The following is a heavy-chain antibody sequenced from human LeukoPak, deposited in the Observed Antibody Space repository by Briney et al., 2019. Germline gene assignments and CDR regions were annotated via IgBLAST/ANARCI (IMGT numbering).Heavy chain of an antibody. J-gene: IGHJ4*02. D-gene: IGHD3-3*01. CDR3: ARDNFWSGYYIDY. CDR1: GYTFTSYA. V-gene: IGHV1-2*02. Sequence: GASVKVSCKASGYTFTSYAMNWVRQAPGQGLEWMGWINPNSGDTKYAKNFQGRVTMTRDTSISTAYMEMSSLRSDDTALYFCARDNFWSGYYIDYWGQGTLVTVSS. CDR2: INPNSGDT.